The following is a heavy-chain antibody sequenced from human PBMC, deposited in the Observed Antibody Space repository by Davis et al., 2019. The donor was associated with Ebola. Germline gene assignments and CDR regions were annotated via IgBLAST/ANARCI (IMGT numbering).Heavy chain of an antibody. Sequence: HTAGSLRLSCAASGFTFSSYWMHWVRHAPGKGLVWVSRINSDGSSTSYADSVKGRFTISRDNAKNSLYLQMNSLRAEDTALYYCARGQGRYCSPTSCPTDHWGQGTLVTVSS. V-gene: IGHV3-74*01. D-gene: IGHD2-15*01. CDR3: ARGQGRYCSPTSCPTDH. J-gene: IGHJ4*02. CDR1: GFTFSSYW. CDR2: INSDGSST.